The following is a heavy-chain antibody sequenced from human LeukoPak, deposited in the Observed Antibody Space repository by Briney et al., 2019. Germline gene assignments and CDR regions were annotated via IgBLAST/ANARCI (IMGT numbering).Heavy chain of an antibody. V-gene: IGHV3-7*01. J-gene: IGHJ4*02. Sequence: GGSLRLSCAASGFTFSSYSMNWVRQAPGKGLEWVANIKQDGSEKYYVDSVKGRFTISRDNAKNSLYLQMNSLRAEDTAVYYCASLQSYYYETSGYYYVGTFDYWGQGTLVTVSS. CDR2: IKQDGSEK. CDR1: GFTFSSYS. D-gene: IGHD3-22*01. CDR3: ASLQSYYYETSGYYYVGTFDY.